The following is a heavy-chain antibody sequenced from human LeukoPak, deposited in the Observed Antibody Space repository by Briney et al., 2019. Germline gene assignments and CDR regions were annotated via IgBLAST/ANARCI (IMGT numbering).Heavy chain of an antibody. CDR2: INPNSGGT. Sequence: GASVKVSCKASGYTFTGYYMHWVRQAPGQGLEWMGWINPNSGGTNCAQKFQGRVTMTRDTSISTAYMELSRLRSDDTAVYYCARVAPQYSSGLDYWGQGTLVTVSS. CDR3: ARVAPQYSSGLDY. J-gene: IGHJ4*02. V-gene: IGHV1-2*02. D-gene: IGHD6-19*01. CDR1: GYTFTGYY.